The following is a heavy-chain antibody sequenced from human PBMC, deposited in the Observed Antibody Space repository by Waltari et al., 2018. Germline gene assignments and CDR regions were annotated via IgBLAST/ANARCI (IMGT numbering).Heavy chain of an antibody. J-gene: IGHJ5*02. V-gene: IGHV4-4*09. D-gene: IGHD6-19*01. Sequence: QVQLQESGPGLVKPSETLSLTCTVSGGPISSYYWSWIRQPPGKGLEWIGYIYTSGSTNYNPSLKSRVTISVDTSKNQFSLKLSSVTAADTAVYYCARAKSSGWANWFDPWGQGTLVTVSS. CDR3: ARAKSSGWANWFDP. CDR2: IYTSGST. CDR1: GGPISSYY.